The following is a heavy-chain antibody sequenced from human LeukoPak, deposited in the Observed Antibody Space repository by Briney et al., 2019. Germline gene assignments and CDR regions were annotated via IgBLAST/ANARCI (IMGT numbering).Heavy chain of an antibody. V-gene: IGHV4-61*05. J-gene: IGHJ6*03. Sequence: PSETLSLTCTVSGGSISSSSYYWGWIRQPPGKGLEWIGYIYTSGGTNYNPSLKSRVTISADTSKNQFSLKLSSVTAADTAVYYCARQELNYYYYYMDVWGKGTTVTVSS. CDR3: ARQELNYYYYYMDV. CDR1: GGSISSSSYY. CDR2: IYTSGGT. D-gene: IGHD3-10*01.